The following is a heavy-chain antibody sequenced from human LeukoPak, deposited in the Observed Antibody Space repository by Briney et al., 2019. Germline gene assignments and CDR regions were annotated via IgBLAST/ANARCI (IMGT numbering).Heavy chain of an antibody. Sequence: GGSLRLSCAASGFTVISNYMTWVRQAPGKGLEWVSVIYSGGSTYYADSVKGRFTISRDNSKNTLYLQMNSLRAEDTAVYYCARDGTTPPYYYGMDVWGQGTTVTVSS. CDR1: GFTVISNY. CDR2: IYSGGST. V-gene: IGHV3-53*01. D-gene: IGHD1-7*01. J-gene: IGHJ6*02. CDR3: ARDGTTPPYYYGMDV.